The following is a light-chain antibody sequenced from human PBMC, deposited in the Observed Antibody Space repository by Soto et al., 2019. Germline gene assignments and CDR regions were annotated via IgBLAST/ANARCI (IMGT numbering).Light chain of an antibody. Sequence: EIVLTQSPGTLSLSPGERATISCRASQTVSSSYLVWYQQKPDQAPRLLIYGASSRATGIPDRFSGSGSGTDFTLTISRLEPEDFAVYYCQQYGRSPWTFGQGTKVEIK. J-gene: IGKJ1*01. CDR1: QTVSSSY. V-gene: IGKV3-20*01. CDR3: QQYGRSPWT. CDR2: GAS.